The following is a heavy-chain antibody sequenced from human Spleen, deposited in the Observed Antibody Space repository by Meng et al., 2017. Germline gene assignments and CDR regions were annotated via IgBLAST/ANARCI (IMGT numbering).Heavy chain of an antibody. CDR2: IKQDGSEK. D-gene: IGHD2-21*02. CDR3: ATAYCGGDCYSAY. V-gene: IGHV3-7*01. J-gene: IGHJ4*02. Sequence: GGSLRLSCAASGFTFSSYAMHWVRQAPGKGLEWVANIKQDGSEKYYVDSVKGRFTISRDNAKNSLYLQMNSLRAEDTAVYYCATAYCGGDCYSAYWGQGTLVTVSS. CDR1: GFTFSSYA.